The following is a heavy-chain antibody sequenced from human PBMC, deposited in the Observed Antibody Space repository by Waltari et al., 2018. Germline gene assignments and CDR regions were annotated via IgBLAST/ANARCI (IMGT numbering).Heavy chain of an antibody. J-gene: IGHJ3*02. V-gene: IGHV4-61*09. CDR3: ARISRGIAVAVTRGDAFDI. CDR2: IYTSGST. Sequence: QVQLQESGPGLVKPSQTLSLTCTVSGGSISSGSYYWSWIRQPAGKGLEWIGYIYTSGSTNYNPSLKSRVTISVDTSKNQFSLKLSSVTAADTAVYYCARISRGIAVAVTRGDAFDIWGQGTMVTVSS. D-gene: IGHD6-19*01. CDR1: GGSISSGSYY.